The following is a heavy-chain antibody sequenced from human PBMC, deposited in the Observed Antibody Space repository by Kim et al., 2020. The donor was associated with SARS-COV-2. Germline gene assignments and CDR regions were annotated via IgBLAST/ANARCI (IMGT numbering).Heavy chain of an antibody. CDR1: GGSFSSYY. Sequence: SETLSLTCAVYGGSFSSYYWNWIRQPPGKGLEWIGEINHSGSTNYNPSLKSRVTISVDTSKNQFSLKLSSVTAADTAVYYCARGPSSRLGYWGQGTLVTVSS. D-gene: IGHD6-13*01. CDR3: ARGPSSRLGY. J-gene: IGHJ4*02. V-gene: IGHV4-34*01. CDR2: INHSGST.